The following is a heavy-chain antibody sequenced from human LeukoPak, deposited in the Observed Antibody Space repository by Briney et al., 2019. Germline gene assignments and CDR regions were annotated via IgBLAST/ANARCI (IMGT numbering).Heavy chain of an antibody. V-gene: IGHV4-34*01. CDR2: INHSRST. CDR3: ARVRVTMARRYCYYMDV. D-gene: IGHD3-10*01. J-gene: IGHJ6*03. Sequence: PSETLSLTCAVYGGSFSGYYWSWIRQPPGKGLEWIGEINHSRSTNYNPSLKSRVTISVDTSKNQFSLKLSSVTAADAAVYYCARVRVTMARRYCYYMDVWGKGTTVTVSS. CDR1: GGSFSGYY.